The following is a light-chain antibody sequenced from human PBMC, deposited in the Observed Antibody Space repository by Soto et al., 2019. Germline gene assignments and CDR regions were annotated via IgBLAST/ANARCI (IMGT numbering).Light chain of an antibody. V-gene: IGLV3-21*04. CDR2: YDT. J-gene: IGLJ2*01. CDR1: YIGSKN. Sequence: SYELTQPPSVSVALGKTARITCGGNYIGSKNVHWYQQKPGQAPVLVIYYDTDRPSGIPERFSGSNSGNTATLTITRVEAGDEADYYCQVWDNGSDQGVFGGGTKVTVL. CDR3: QVWDNGSDQGV.